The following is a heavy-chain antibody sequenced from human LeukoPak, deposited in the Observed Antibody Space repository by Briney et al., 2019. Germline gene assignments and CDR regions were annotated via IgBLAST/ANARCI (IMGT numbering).Heavy chain of an antibody. J-gene: IGHJ4*02. Sequence: GASVKVSCKASGYTFTSYGISWVRQAPGQGLEWMGWISAYNGNTNYAQKLQGRVTMTTDTSTSTAYMELRSLRSDDTAVYYCARDFTPSQWELLTLFDYWGQGTLVTVSS. CDR1: GYTFTSYG. V-gene: IGHV1-18*01. D-gene: IGHD1-26*01. CDR2: ISAYNGNT. CDR3: ARDFTPSQWELLTLFDY.